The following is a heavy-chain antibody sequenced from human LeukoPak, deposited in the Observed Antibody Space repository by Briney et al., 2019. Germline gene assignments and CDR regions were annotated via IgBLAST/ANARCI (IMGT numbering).Heavy chain of an antibody. J-gene: IGHJ5*02. Sequence: ASVQVSCKASGYTFTGYYMHWVRQAPGQGLEWMGWISPNSGGTNYAQKFQDRVTMTRDTSISTAYMELSRLRSDDTAVYYCARVVPAAHSFDPWGQGTLVTVSS. D-gene: IGHD2-2*01. CDR3: ARVVPAAHSFDP. V-gene: IGHV1-2*02. CDR1: GYTFTGYY. CDR2: ISPNSGGT.